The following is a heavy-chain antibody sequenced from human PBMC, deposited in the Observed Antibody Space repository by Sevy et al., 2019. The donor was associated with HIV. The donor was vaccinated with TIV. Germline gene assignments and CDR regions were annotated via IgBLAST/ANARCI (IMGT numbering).Heavy chain of an antibody. CDR1: GFTFSAYW. Sequence: GGSLRVSCAASGFTFSAYWMNWVRQAPGKGLEWGANVEPDGGNKHYVDSVEGRFTISRDNAKNSLYLEMNSLRVEDTAVYYGAQERLGSFDSWGQGTLVTVSS. J-gene: IGHJ4*02. D-gene: IGHD1-26*01. CDR2: VEPDGGNK. V-gene: IGHV3-7*01. CDR3: AQERLGSFDS.